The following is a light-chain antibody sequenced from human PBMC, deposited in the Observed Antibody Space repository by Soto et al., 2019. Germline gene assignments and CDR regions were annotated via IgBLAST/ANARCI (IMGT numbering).Light chain of an antibody. V-gene: IGLV2-14*01. CDR1: SSDVGAYNR. CDR3: LSYTTSSSYV. CDR2: EVS. Sequence: QSALTQPASVSGSPGQSITISCTGTSSDVGAYNRVSWYQQHSGKAPKLMIYEVSNRPSGVSNRFSGSKSGNTASLTISGLQAEDEPDYYCLSYTTSSSYVFGTGTKVTVL. J-gene: IGLJ1*01.